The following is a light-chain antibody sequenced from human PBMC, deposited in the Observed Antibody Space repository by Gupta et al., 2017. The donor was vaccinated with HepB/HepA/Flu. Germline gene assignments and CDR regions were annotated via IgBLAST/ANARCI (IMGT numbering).Light chain of an antibody. CDR3: AAWDDSLSGVV. V-gene: IGLV1-47*01. CDR2: RNN. Sequence: VLTPPPSASGTPGQRVTFPGYGSSSNIGNNYVYWFQQFPGTAPKLLIYRNNQRPSGVPDRFSGAKSGTSASLAISGLRSEDEADYYCAAWDDSLSGVVFGGGTKLTVL. J-gene: IGLJ2*01. CDR1: SSNIGNNY.